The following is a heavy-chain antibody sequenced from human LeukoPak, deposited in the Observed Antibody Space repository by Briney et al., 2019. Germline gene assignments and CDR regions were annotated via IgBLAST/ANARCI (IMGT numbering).Heavy chain of an antibody. D-gene: IGHD1-7*01. CDR1: GFTFDDYA. CDR3: AKDGYNWNYEGWFDP. V-gene: IGHV3-43*02. CDR2: ISGDGGST. J-gene: IGHJ5*02. Sequence: GGSLRLSCAASGFTFDDYAMHWVRQAPGKGLQWVSLISGDGGSTYYADSVKGRFTISRDNSKNSLYLQMNSLRTEDTALYYCAKDGYNWNYEGWFDPLGPGNPGHRLL.